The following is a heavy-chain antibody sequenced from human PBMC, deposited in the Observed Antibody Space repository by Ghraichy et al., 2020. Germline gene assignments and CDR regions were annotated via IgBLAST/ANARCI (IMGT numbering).Heavy chain of an antibody. CDR2: TSYDENNK. Sequence: GGSLRLSCEVSGVVFSSYAMHWVRQAPGKGLEWVAVTSYDENNKHYADSVKGRFTVSRDNSKNTLYLQLNSLRAEDTAVYFCAKDSQTSLLWTGDLPRTHFDYWGQGTLVIVSS. D-gene: IGHD3-10*01. CDR1: GVVFSSYA. V-gene: IGHV3-30*18. CDR3: AKDSQTSLLWTGDLPRTHFDY. J-gene: IGHJ4*02.